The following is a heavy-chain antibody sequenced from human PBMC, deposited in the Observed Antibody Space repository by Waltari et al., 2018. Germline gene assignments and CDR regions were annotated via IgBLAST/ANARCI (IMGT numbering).Heavy chain of an antibody. Sequence: EVQLVESGGGLVQPGGSLRLSCAASGFPFSNYWMGWVRQAPGKGLEWVANIKEDGSEKYYVDSVKGRFTISRDNAQNSLYLQVSSLRAEDTAMYYCATPSYNSGSYFLYWGQGTLVSVSS. CDR3: ATPSYNSGSYFLY. CDR2: IKEDGSEK. J-gene: IGHJ4*02. V-gene: IGHV3-7*01. CDR1: GFPFSNYW. D-gene: IGHD3-10*01.